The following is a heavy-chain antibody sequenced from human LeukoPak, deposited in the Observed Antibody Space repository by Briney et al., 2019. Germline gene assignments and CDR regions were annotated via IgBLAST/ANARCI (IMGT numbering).Heavy chain of an antibody. V-gene: IGHV4-39*07. Sequence: SETLSLTCTVSGDSISSPNYYWGWIRQPPGKGLEWIGSIFHSGSTFYNPSLKGRVTISVDTSKNQFSLKLSSVTAADTAVYYCARAGIAAAGIDYWGQGTLVTVSS. D-gene: IGHD6-13*01. CDR1: GDSISSPNYY. CDR3: ARAGIAAAGIDY. J-gene: IGHJ4*02. CDR2: IFHSGST.